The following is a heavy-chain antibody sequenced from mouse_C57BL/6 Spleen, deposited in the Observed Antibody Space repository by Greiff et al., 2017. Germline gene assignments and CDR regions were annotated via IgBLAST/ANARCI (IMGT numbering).Heavy chain of an antibody. CDR3: TLPTSTEVPHY. CDR1: GFTFSNYW. D-gene: IGHD1-1*01. J-gene: IGHJ2*01. CDR2: IRLKSDNYAT. Sequence: EVQLQESGGGLVQPGGSMKLSCVASGFTFSNYWMNWVRQSPEKGLEWVAQIRLKSDNYATHYAESVKGRMTIPRDDYKSSVYLKMNNLRAEDTGIYYCTLPTSTEVPHYWGQGTTLTVSS. V-gene: IGHV6-3*01.